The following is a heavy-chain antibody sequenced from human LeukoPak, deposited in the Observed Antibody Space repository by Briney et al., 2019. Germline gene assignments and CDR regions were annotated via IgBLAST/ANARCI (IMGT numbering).Heavy chain of an antibody. Sequence: GSSVKVSCKASGGTFNTYVISWVRQAPGQGLEWMGGIIPILNTANYAQKFQDRVTITPDESTTTAYMELSSLRSEDTAVYYCASCVVGTAVLKLGNYYFSMDVWGQGTTVTVSS. V-gene: IGHV1-69*01. D-gene: IGHD2-21*02. CDR1: GGTFNTYV. CDR2: IIPILNTA. J-gene: IGHJ6*02. CDR3: ASCVVGTAVLKLGNYYFSMDV.